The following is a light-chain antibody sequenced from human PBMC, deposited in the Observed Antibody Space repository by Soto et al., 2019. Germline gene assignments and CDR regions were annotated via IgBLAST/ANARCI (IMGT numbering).Light chain of an antibody. CDR3: KSYAGSNTYV. CDR2: EVV. V-gene: IGLV2-8*01. J-gene: IGLJ1*01. CDR1: KSDIGVYDF. Sequence: QSALTQPPSASGSPGQSVTISCTGTKSDIGVYDFVSWYQHHPGKAPRLIIYEVVQRPAGVPDRFSGSQSGNTASLTVSGLQAADEADYFCKSYAGSNTYVSGSGTKLTVL.